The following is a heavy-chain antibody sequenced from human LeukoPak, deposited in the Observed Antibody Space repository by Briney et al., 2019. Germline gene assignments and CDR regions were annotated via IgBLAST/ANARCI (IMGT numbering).Heavy chain of an antibody. CDR1: GFTFSSYA. Sequence: GGSLRLSCAASGFTFSSYATSWVRQAPGKGLEWVSAISGSGGSTYYADSVKGRFTISRDNSKNTLYLQMNSLRAEDTAVYYCAKDQSGSYRVYYFDYWGQGTLVTVSS. D-gene: IGHD1-26*01. J-gene: IGHJ4*02. CDR3: AKDQSGSYRVYYFDY. V-gene: IGHV3-23*01. CDR2: ISGSGGST.